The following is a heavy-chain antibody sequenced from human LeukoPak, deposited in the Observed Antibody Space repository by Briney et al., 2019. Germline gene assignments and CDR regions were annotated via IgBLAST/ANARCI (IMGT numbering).Heavy chain of an antibody. CDR2: IWYDGSNK. CDR3: ARGQQPLGEGVDY. Sequence: GGSLRLSCGASGFTFSSYGMHWVRQAPGKGLEWVAVIWYDGSNKYYADSVKGRFTISRDNSKNTLYLQMNSLRAEDTAVYYCARGQQPLGEGVDYWGQGTLVTVSS. V-gene: IGHV3-33*01. J-gene: IGHJ4*02. CDR1: GFTFSSYG. D-gene: IGHD6-25*01.